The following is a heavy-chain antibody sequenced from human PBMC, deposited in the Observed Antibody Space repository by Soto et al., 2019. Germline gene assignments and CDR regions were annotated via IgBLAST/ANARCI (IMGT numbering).Heavy chain of an antibody. CDR1: GLTVSGNY. V-gene: IGHV3-53*01. CDR2: MYSAGGT. Sequence: GGSLRLFCAVSGLTVSGNYVTWVRQAPGKGLEWVSIMYSAGGTYYTESVKGRFTISRDNFENTVYLEMTSLRAEDTAVYYCATQYGSGRYYFDSWGQGTLGTVSS. CDR3: ATQYGSGRYYFDS. J-gene: IGHJ4*02. D-gene: IGHD6-19*01.